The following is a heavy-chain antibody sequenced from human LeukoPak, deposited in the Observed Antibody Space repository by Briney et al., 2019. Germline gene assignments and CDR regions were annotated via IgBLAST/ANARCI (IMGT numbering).Heavy chain of an antibody. CDR3: TVSREDIVVVPAAY. CDR2: INPNSGGT. CDR1: GYTFTGYY. Sequence: ASVKVSCKASGYTFTGYYMHWVRQAPGQGLEWMGWINPNSGGTNYAQKLQGRVTMTTDTSTSTAYMELRSLRADDTAVYYCTVSREDIVVVPAAYWGQGTLVTVSS. D-gene: IGHD2-2*01. J-gene: IGHJ4*02. V-gene: IGHV1-2*02.